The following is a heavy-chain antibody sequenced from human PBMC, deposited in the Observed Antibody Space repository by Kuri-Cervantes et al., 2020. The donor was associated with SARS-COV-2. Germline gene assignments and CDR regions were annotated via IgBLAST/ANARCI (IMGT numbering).Heavy chain of an antibody. Sequence: SGPTLVKPTQTLTLTCTFSGFSLSTSGMCVSWIRQPPGKALEWLARIDWDDDKYYSTSLKTRPTISKDTSKNQVVLTMTNMDSVDTATYYCARGYSAHMDVWSKGTTVTVSS. CDR1: GFSLSTSGMC. J-gene: IGHJ6*03. CDR3: ARGYSAHMDV. V-gene: IGHV2-70*11. CDR2: IDWDDDK. D-gene: IGHD6-13*01.